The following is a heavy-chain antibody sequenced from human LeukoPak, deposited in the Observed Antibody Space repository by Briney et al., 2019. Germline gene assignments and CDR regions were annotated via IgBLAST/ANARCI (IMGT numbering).Heavy chain of an antibody. J-gene: IGHJ6*02. CDR1: GFTVSSKY. Sequence: GGSLRLSCAASGFTVSSKYMIWVRQAPGKGLEWVSVIYSGGSTYYADSVRGRFTISRDNSKNTLYLQMNSLRAEDTAVYYCARGGVTHYYGMDVWGQGTTVTVSS. CDR3: ARGGVTHYYGMDV. CDR2: IYSGGST. V-gene: IGHV3-53*01. D-gene: IGHD5-18*01.